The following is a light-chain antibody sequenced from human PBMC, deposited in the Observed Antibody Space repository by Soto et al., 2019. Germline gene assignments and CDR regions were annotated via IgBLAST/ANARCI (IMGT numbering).Light chain of an antibody. V-gene: IGKV3-11*01. CDR3: QVESS. CDR1: QSVTTY. Sequence: EIVLTQSPATLSLSPGEGTTLSCRASQSVTTYLAWYQQKPGQAPRLLIHDASNRATGVPARFSGSGSGTDFTLTISSLEPEDFAVYYCQVESSFGQGTRLEIK. CDR2: DAS. J-gene: IGKJ5*01.